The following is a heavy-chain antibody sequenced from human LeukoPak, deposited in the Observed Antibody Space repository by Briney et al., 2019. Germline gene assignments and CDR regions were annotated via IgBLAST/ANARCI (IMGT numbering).Heavy chain of an antibody. CDR2: IYSGGST. CDR3: ARGKTPAVTTPFDY. V-gene: IGHV3-53*01. Sequence: AGGSLRLSCAASGFTVSSNYMSWVRQAPGKGLEWVSVIYSGGSTYYADSVKGRFTISRDNAKNTLYLQMNSLRAEDTAVFYCARGKTPAVTTPFDYWGQGTLVTVSS. J-gene: IGHJ4*02. D-gene: IGHD4-17*01. CDR1: GFTVSSNY.